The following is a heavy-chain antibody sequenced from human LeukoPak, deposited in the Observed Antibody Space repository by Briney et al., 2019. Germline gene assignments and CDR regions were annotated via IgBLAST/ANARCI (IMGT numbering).Heavy chain of an antibody. CDR1: GGSISSYY. CDR3: ARDSTSGYASDY. Sequence: SETLSLTCTVSGGSISSYYWSWIRQPPGKGLEWIGYIYYSGSTNYNPSLKSRVTISVDTSKNQFSLKLSSVTAADTAVYYCARDSTSGYASDYWGQGTLVTVSS. J-gene: IGHJ4*02. V-gene: IGHV4-59*01. D-gene: IGHD5-12*01. CDR2: IYYSGST.